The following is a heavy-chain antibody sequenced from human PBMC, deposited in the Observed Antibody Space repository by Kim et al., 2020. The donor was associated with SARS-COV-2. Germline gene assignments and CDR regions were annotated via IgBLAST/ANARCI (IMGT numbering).Heavy chain of an antibody. D-gene: IGHD6-13*01. CDR2: ISYDGSNK. CDR3: AKGLIAAADSDY. CDR1: GFTFSSYG. Sequence: GGSLRLSCAASGFTFSSYGMHWVRQAPGKGLEWVAVISYDGSNKYYADSVKGRFTISRDNSKNTLYLQMNSLRAEDTAVYYCAKGLIAAADSDYWGQGTLVTVSS. V-gene: IGHV3-30*18. J-gene: IGHJ4*02.